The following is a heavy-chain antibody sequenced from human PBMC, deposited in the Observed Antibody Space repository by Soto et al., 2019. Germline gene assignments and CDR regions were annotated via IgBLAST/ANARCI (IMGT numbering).Heavy chain of an antibody. CDR2: ISYEGSNK. CDR3: AKEHKGGGFDY. J-gene: IGHJ4*02. D-gene: IGHD3-16*01. Sequence: QVQLVESGGGVVQPGRSLRLSCAASGFTFSSYGMHWVRQAPGKGLEWVAVISYEGSNKYYADSVKGRFTISRDNSKNTLYLQMNSLRAEDTAVYYCAKEHKGGGFDYWGQGTLVTVSS. CDR1: GFTFSSYG. V-gene: IGHV3-30*18.